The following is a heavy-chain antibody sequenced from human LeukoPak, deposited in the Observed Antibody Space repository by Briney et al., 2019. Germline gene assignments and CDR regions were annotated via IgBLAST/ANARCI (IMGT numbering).Heavy chain of an antibody. V-gene: IGHV3-21*01. J-gene: IGHJ4*02. CDR3: ARGDYGSGSYHPVGDY. CDR2: ITSSSSFI. D-gene: IGHD3-10*01. Sequence: GGSLRLSCTASGFTFSTYSMNWVRQAPGKGLEWVSSITSSSSFIYYADSVKGRFTISRDNAKNSLYLQMHSLRAEDTAVYYCARGDYGSGSYHPVGDYWGQGTLVTVSS. CDR1: GFTFSTYS.